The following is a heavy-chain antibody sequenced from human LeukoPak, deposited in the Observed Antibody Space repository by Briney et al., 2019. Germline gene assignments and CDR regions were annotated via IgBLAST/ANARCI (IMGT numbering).Heavy chain of an antibody. Sequence: GSLRLSCAASGFTFSSYAMSWVRQAPGKGLEWVSAISGSGGSTYYADSVKGRFTISRDNSKNTLYLQMNSLRAEDTAVYYCARRHVVTIFGVVISPRAHYGMDVWGQGTTVTVSS. V-gene: IGHV3-23*01. CDR1: GFTFSSYA. D-gene: IGHD3-3*01. CDR3: ARRHVVTIFGVVISPRAHYGMDV. CDR2: ISGSGGST. J-gene: IGHJ6*02.